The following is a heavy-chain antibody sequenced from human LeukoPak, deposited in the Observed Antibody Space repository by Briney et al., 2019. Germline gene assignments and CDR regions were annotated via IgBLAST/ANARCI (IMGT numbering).Heavy chain of an antibody. CDR3: ATLQRGYCSGGSCYYFDY. V-gene: IGHV1-69*10. CDR1: GGTFSSYA. CDR2: IIPILGIA. Sequence: ASVTVSCKASGGTFSSYAISWVRQAPGQGLEWMGGIIPILGIANYAKKFQGRVTITADKSTSTAYMELSSLRSEDTAVYYCATLQRGYCSGGSCYYFDYWGQGTLVTVSS. D-gene: IGHD2-15*01. J-gene: IGHJ4*02.